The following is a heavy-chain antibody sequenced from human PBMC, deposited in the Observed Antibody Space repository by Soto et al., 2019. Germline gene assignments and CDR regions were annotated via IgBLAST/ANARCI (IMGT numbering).Heavy chain of an antibody. CDR1: GGTFNTYA. V-gene: IGHV1-69*19. J-gene: IGHJ4*02. CDR3: AREVQVHTPAFVY. D-gene: IGHD3-10*01. CDR2: ISPMFGAA. Sequence: QVQLVQSGAEMKKPGSSVKVSCQSSGGTFNTYAMNWVRQAPGQGPEWMGDISPMFGAANYPPKFQGRVTITADESTGTSYKQLSSLTSEDTALYFCAREVQVHTPAFVYWGQGTLVTVSS.